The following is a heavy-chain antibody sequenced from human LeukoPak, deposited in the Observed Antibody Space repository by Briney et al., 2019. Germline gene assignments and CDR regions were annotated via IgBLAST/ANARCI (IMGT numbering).Heavy chain of an antibody. CDR3: AKDPGAFPYFFDS. Sequence: GGSLRLSCAAPGFTFSSYAMHWVRQAPGKGLEWVAVISYDGSNKYYADSVKGRFTISRDNSNNTLFLQMSSLRAEDTALYYCAKDPGAFPYFFDSWGQGTLVTVSS. D-gene: IGHD2/OR15-2a*01. CDR2: ISYDGSNK. V-gene: IGHV3-30-3*01. J-gene: IGHJ4*02. CDR1: GFTFSSYA.